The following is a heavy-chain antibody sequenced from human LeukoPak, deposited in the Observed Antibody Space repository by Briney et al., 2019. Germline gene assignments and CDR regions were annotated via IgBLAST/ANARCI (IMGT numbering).Heavy chain of an antibody. CDR3: AKDDYYDTSGYRD. Sequence: GGSLRLSCAASGFTFSSYGMHWVRQAPGKGLEWVAVISYGVGKKYYADSVKGRFTISRDNSKNTLYLQMNSLRAEDTAVYYCAKDDYYDTSGYRDWGQGTLVTVSS. D-gene: IGHD3-22*01. V-gene: IGHV3-30*18. J-gene: IGHJ4*02. CDR2: ISYGVGKK. CDR1: GFTFSSYG.